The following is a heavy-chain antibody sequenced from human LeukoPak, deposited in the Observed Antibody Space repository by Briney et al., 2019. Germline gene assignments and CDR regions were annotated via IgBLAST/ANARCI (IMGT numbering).Heavy chain of an antibody. CDR2: IKQDGSEK. J-gene: IGHJ4*02. Sequence: GGSLRLSCAASGFTFSSYWMSRVRQAPGKGLEWVANIKQDGSEKYYVDSVKGRFTISRDNAKNSLYLQMNSLRAEDTAVYYCANDYYYDSSGSHGWGQGTLVTVSS. CDR3: ANDYYYDSSGSHG. CDR1: GFTFSSYW. D-gene: IGHD3-22*01. V-gene: IGHV3-7*01.